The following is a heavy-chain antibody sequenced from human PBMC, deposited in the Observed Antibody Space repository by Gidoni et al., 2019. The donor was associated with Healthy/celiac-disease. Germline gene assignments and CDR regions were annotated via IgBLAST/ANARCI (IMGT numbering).Heavy chain of an antibody. CDR3: EKEEGTVVVMAYFDY. CDR2: ISGSGGST. Sequence: EVQFLESGGGLVTPGGVLSVSCAAPGCTFSSYAMSWFGRVPGKGLGWVSAISGSGGSTYYADSVKGRFTISRDNSKNTLYLQMNSLRAEDTAVYYCEKEEGTVVVMAYFDYWGQGTLVTVSS. J-gene: IGHJ4*02. CDR1: GCTFSSYA. V-gene: IGHV3-23*01. D-gene: IGHD3-22*01.